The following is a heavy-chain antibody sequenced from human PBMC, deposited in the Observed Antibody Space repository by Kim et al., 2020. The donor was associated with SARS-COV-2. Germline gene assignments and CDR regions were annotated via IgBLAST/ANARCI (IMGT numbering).Heavy chain of an antibody. CDR2: INPNSGGT. V-gene: IGHV1-2*04. D-gene: IGHD1-1*01. CDR1: GYTFTGYY. CDR3: ARRAGNFWYVDL. Sequence: ASVKVSCKASGYTFTGYYMHWVRQAPGQGLEWMGWINPNSGGTNYAQKFQGWVTMTRDTSISTAYMELSRLRSDDTAVYYCARRAGNFWYVDLWGRGTLVTVSS. J-gene: IGHJ2*01.